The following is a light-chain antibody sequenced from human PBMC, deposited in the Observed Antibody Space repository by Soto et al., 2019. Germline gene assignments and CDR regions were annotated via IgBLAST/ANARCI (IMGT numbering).Light chain of an antibody. CDR1: LFIANP. CDR3: QQYYRWPVT. CDR2: AAS. Sequence: VVTQSPATLSVYPGERVTFSCKASLFIANPLAWYQHKPGQSPRLLIHAASTGAPGVPARFSGSWSGAEFTLTIDRLQSDDSAIYYCQQYYRWPVTFGGGSNADI. J-gene: IGKJ4*01. V-gene: IGKV3-15*01.